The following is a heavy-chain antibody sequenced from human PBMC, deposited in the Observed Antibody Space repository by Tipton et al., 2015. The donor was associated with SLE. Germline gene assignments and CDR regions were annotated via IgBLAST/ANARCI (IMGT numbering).Heavy chain of an antibody. J-gene: IGHJ3*02. CDR1: GYTFTSYG. V-gene: IGHV1-69*09. Sequence: QLVQSGAEVKKPGASVKVSCKASGYTFTSYGISWVRQAPGQGLEWMGRIIPILGIANYAQKFQGRVTITADKSTGTAYMELSSLRSEDTAVYYCAITKPYYDILTGYHDAFDIWGQGTMVTVSS. CDR3: AITKPYYDILTGYHDAFDI. D-gene: IGHD3-9*01. CDR2: IIPILGIA.